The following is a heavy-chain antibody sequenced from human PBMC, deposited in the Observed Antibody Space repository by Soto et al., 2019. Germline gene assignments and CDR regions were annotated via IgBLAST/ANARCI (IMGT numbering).Heavy chain of an antibody. D-gene: IGHD3-10*01. Sequence: QVQLQQWGAGLLKPSETLSLTCAVYGGSFSGYYWSWIRQPPGKGLEWIGEINHSGSTNYNPSLKSRVTISVDTSKNQFSLKLSSVTAADRAVYYCARKIITMVRGVAFDYWGKGTLVTVSS. V-gene: IGHV4-34*01. J-gene: IGHJ4*02. CDR3: ARKIITMVRGVAFDY. CDR2: INHSGST. CDR1: GGSFSGYY.